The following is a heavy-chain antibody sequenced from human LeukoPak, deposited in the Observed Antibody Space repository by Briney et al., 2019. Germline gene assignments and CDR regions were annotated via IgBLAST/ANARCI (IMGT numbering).Heavy chain of an antibody. J-gene: IGHJ3*02. CDR1: GYSFTSYW. Sequence: GESLKISCKGSGYSFTSYWIGWVRQMPGKGLELMGIIDPGDYDTRASPSFQGHATISADNSISTAYLQWSSLKASDTAMYYCASRSGSHDAFDIWGQGTMVTVSS. V-gene: IGHV5-51*01. CDR3: ASRSGSHDAFDI. D-gene: IGHD3-22*01. CDR2: IDPGDYDT.